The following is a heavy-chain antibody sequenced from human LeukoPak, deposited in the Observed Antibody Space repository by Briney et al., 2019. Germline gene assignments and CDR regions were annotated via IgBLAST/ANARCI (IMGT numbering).Heavy chain of an antibody. J-gene: IGHJ6*03. CDR2: ISGSGGST. D-gene: IGHD6-6*01. Sequence: GGSLRLSCAASGFTFSSYWMSWVRQAPGKGLEWVSAISGSGGSTYYADSVKGRFTISRDNSKNTLYLQMNSLRAEDTAVYYCAKSYSSSGLYYYYYMDVWGKGTTVTVSS. CDR3: AKSYSSSGLYYYYYMDV. V-gene: IGHV3-23*01. CDR1: GFTFSSYW.